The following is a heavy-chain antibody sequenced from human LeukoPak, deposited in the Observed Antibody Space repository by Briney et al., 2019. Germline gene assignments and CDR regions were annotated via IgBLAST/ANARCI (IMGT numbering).Heavy chain of an antibody. CDR2: IYTSGST. Sequence: PSETLSLTCTVSGGSISGGSYYWSWIRQPAGKGLEWIGRIYTSGSTNYNPSLKSRVTISVDTSKNQFSLKLSSVTAADTAVYYCARQGFGSSYFDYWGQGTLVTVSS. D-gene: IGHD3-16*01. V-gene: IGHV4-61*02. CDR1: GGSISGGSYY. CDR3: ARQGFGSSYFDY. J-gene: IGHJ4*02.